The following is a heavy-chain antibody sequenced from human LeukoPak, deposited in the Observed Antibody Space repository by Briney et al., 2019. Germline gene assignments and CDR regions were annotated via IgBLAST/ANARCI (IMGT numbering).Heavy chain of an antibody. CDR2: IYYSGST. Sequence: KPSETLSLTCTVSGGSISSSSYYWGWIRQPPGKGLEWIGSIYYSGSTYYNPSLKSRVTISVDTSKNQFSLKLSSVTAADTAVYYCARDVADYYGSGSYGPDAFDIWGQGTMVTVSS. J-gene: IGHJ3*02. CDR3: ARDVADYYGSGSYGPDAFDI. D-gene: IGHD3-10*01. V-gene: IGHV4-39*07. CDR1: GGSISSSSYY.